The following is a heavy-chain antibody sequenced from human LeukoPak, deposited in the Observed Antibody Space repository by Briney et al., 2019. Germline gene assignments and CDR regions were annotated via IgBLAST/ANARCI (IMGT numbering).Heavy chain of an antibody. Sequence: GGSLRLSCAASGFTFINYWMSWVRQAPGKGLEWVANMKGDGSEKHYVDSMKGRFTISRDNAKNSLYLQMNSLTAEDTAVYYCARQVQYRSGYFPPDPWGQGTLVTVSS. CDR3: ARQVQYRSGYFPPDP. V-gene: IGHV3-7*01. D-gene: IGHD6-19*01. J-gene: IGHJ5*02. CDR1: GFTFINYW. CDR2: MKGDGSEK.